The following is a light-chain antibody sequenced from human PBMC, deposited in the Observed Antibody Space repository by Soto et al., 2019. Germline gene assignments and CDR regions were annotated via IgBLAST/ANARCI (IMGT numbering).Light chain of an antibody. CDR3: QQYTDWPLT. CDR1: QSVTSNY. CDR2: GIS. J-gene: IGKJ1*01. V-gene: IGKV3-20*01. Sequence: EVVMTQSPATLSVSPGERATLSCRASQSVTSNYLAWYQQKPGQAPRLLIYGISTRATGVPDRFSGSGSGTDFTLTISRLEHEDFAVYYCQQYTDWPLTFGQWTKVDIK.